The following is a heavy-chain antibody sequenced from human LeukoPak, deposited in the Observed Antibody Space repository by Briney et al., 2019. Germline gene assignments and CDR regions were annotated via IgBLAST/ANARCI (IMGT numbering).Heavy chain of an antibody. V-gene: IGHV4-39*02. Sequence: SETLSLTCTVSGGSISSSSYYWGWIRQPPGKGLEWIGSIYYSGSTYYNPSLKSRVTISVDTSKNQFSLKLSSVTAADTAVYYCARDLGRKTETSGLDSWGQGTLVTVSS. D-gene: IGHD2-15*01. CDR2: IYYSGST. J-gene: IGHJ4*02. CDR3: ARDLGRKTETSGLDS. CDR1: GGSISSSSYY.